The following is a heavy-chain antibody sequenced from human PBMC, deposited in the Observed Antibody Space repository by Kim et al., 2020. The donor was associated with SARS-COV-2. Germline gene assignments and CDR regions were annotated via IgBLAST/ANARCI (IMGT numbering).Heavy chain of an antibody. Sequence: SETLSLTCGVSGGSLTDYYWSWVRQAPEKGLEYIGEINHRANTNYNPSFKNRVTISIDMSRNQFSLTLPSVTVADTAVYYCARVQFYGVESIRPDDWGPGTLVTVSS. J-gene: IGHJ1*01. CDR3: ARVQFYGVESIRPDD. V-gene: IGHV4-34*01. D-gene: IGHD4-17*01. CDR1: GGSLTDYY. CDR2: INHRANT.